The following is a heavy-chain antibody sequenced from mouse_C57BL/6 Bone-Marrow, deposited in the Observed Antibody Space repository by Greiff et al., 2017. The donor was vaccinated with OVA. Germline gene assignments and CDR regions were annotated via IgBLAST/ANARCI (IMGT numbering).Heavy chain of an antibody. J-gene: IGHJ2*01. D-gene: IGHD1-1*01. CDR3: AGLPYCYGSSPYYFDY. Sequence: EVQRVESGGDLVKPGGSLKLSCAASGFTFSSYGMSWVRQTPDKRLEWVATISRGGSYTYYPDSVKGRFTISRDTAKNTLYLQMSSLKSEDTAMYYCAGLPYCYGSSPYYFDYWGQGTTLTVSS. V-gene: IGHV5-6*01. CDR2: ISRGGSYT. CDR1: GFTFSSYG.